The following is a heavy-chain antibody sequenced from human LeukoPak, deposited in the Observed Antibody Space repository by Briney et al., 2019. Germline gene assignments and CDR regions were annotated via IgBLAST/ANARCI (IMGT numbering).Heavy chain of an antibody. CDR2: IYTSGST. Sequence: SETLSLTCTVSGGSISIYYWSWIRQPAGKGLEWIGRIYTSGSTNYNPSLKSRVTMSVDTSKNQFSLKLSSVTAADTAVYYCARARVYNWNDAYYFDYWGQGTLVTVSS. V-gene: IGHV4-4*07. CDR1: GGSISIYY. D-gene: IGHD1-1*01. J-gene: IGHJ4*02. CDR3: ARARVYNWNDAYYFDY.